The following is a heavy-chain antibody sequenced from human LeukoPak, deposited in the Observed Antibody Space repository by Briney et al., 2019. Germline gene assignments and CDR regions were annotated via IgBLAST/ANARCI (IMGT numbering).Heavy chain of an antibody. CDR2: INPNSGGT. CDR1: GYTFTGYY. J-gene: IGHJ4*02. CDR3: ARGNYYDSSGYLH. Sequence: ASVKVSCKASGYTFTGYYMHWVRQAPGQGLERMGRINPNSGGTNYAQKFQGRVTMTRDTSISTAYMELSRLRSDDTAVYYCARGNYYDSSGYLHWGQGTLVTVSS. D-gene: IGHD3-22*01. V-gene: IGHV1-2*06.